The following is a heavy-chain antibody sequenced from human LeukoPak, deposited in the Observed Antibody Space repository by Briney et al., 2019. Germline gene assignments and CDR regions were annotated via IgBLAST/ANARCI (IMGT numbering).Heavy chain of an antibody. Sequence: KPSETLSLTCTVSGGSISSSSYYWGWIRQPPGKGLEWIGSIYYSGSTYYNPSLKSRVTISVDTSKNQFSLKLSSVTAADTALYYCARRGLAARTNLNTWFDPWGQGTLVTVSS. CDR2: IYYSGST. J-gene: IGHJ5*02. CDR3: ARRGLAARTNLNTWFDP. CDR1: GGSISSSSYY. V-gene: IGHV4-39*01. D-gene: IGHD6-13*01.